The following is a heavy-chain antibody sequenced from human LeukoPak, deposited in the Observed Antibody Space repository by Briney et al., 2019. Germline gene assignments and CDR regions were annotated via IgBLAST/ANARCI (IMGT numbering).Heavy chain of an antibody. Sequence: SETLSLTCTVSGGSISSYYWSWIRQPPGKGLEWIGYIYYSGSTNYNPSLKSRVTISVDTPKNQFSLKLSSVTAADTAVYYCARHAIHYDFWSGYYAAYYYGMDVWGQGTTVTVSS. CDR3: ARHAIHYDFWSGYYAAYYYGMDV. V-gene: IGHV4-59*08. J-gene: IGHJ6*02. CDR1: GGSISSYY. CDR2: IYYSGST. D-gene: IGHD3-3*01.